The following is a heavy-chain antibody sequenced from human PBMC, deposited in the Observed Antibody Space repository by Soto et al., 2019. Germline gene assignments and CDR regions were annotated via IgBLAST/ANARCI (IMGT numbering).Heavy chain of an antibody. CDR2: ISSSSSYI. J-gene: IGHJ6*02. V-gene: IGHV3-21*04. CDR3: ARGRLRGVIIRSYYGMDV. D-gene: IGHD3-10*01. CDR1: GFTFSSYS. Sequence: PGGSLRLSCAASGFTFSSYSMNWVRQAPGKGLEWVSSISSSSSYIYYADSVKGRFTISRDNAKNSLYLQMNSLRSEDTAVYYCARGRLRGVIIRSYYGMDVWGQGTTVTVSS.